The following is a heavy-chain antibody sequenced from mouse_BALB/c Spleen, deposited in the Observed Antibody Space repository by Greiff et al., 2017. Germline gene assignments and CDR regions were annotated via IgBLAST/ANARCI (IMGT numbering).Heavy chain of an antibody. CDR3: NAPYDYDDY. Sequence: VQLQQSGAELVRPGALVKLSCKASGFNIKDYYMHWVKQRPEQGLEWIGWIDPENGDTEYAPKFQGKATMTADTSSNTAYLQLSSLTSEDTAVYYCNAPYDYDDYWGQGTTLTVSS. J-gene: IGHJ2*01. D-gene: IGHD2-4*01. V-gene: IGHV14-4*02. CDR1: GFNIKDYY. CDR2: IDPENGDT.